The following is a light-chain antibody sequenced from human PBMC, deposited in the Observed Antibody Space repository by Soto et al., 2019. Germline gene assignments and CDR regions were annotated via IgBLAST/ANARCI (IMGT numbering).Light chain of an antibody. CDR1: SSDVGGYNY. CDR2: EVS. CDR3: SSYTSSSNIV. Sequence: QSVLPHPASVSWSPGHSITISCTGTSSDVGGYNYVSWYQQHPGKAPKLMIYEVSNRPSGVSNRFSGSKSGNTASLTISGLQAEEEADYYCSSYTSSSNIVFGTGTKVTVL. V-gene: IGLV2-14*01. J-gene: IGLJ1*01.